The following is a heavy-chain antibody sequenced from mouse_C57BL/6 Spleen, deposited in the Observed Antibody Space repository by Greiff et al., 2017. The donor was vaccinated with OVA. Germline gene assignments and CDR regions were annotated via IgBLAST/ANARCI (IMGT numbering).Heavy chain of an antibody. V-gene: IGHV3-6*01. Sequence: EVKLMESGPGLVKPSQSLSLTCSVTGYSITSGYYWNWIRQFPGNKLEWMGYISYDGSNNYNPSLKNRISITRDTSKNQFFLKLNSVTTEDTATYYCARDLERGGRSYWGQGTTLTVAS. J-gene: IGHJ2*01. CDR3: ARDLERGGRSY. D-gene: IGHD3-3*01. CDR2: ISYDGSN. CDR1: GYSITSGYY.